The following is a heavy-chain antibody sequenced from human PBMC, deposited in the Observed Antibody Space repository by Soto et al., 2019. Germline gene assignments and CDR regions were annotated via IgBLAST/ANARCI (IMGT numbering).Heavy chain of an antibody. J-gene: IGHJ6*02. D-gene: IGHD3-10*01. V-gene: IGHV4-30-4*01. CDR2: IYYSGST. Sequence: SETLSLTCTVSGGSISSGDYYWSWIRQPPGKGLEWIGYIYYSGSTYYNPSLKSRVTISVDTSKNQFSLKLRSVTAADTAVYYCARANRSITMARGVKDEFPYGMDVWGQGTTVTVYS. CDR1: GGSISSGDYY. CDR3: ARANRSITMARGVKDEFPYGMDV.